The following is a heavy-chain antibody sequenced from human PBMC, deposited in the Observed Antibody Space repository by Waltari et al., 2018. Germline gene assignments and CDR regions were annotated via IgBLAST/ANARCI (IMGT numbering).Heavy chain of an antibody. CDR1: GGSISGYH. D-gene: IGHD3-3*01. J-gene: IGHJ4*02. CDR3: ARQRFFDS. CDR2: IYNSGST. Sequence: QVQLQESGPGLVKPSETLSPPCPVPGGSISGYHWSWIRQPPGKGLEWIGYIYNSGSTNYNPSLKSRVTISVDTSKSQFSLKLSSVTAADTAVYYCARQRFFDSWGQGTLVTVSS. V-gene: IGHV4-59*13.